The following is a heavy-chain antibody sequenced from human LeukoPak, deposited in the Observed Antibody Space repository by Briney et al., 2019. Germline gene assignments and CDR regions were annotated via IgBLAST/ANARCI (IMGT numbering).Heavy chain of an antibody. CDR2: FHPKDADM. D-gene: IGHD3-9*01. CDR3: ATVQYTLLPGYLNQMEV. CDR1: GYTVTELA. Sequence: ASVRVSCKVSGYTVTELAIHWVRQTPGEGLEWMGGFHPKDADMIYAQRFQGRVTMTQDTSTDTVYMELSRLRSEDTAIYYCATVQYTLLPGYLNQMEVWGKGTTVTISS. V-gene: IGHV1-24*01. J-gene: IGHJ6*04.